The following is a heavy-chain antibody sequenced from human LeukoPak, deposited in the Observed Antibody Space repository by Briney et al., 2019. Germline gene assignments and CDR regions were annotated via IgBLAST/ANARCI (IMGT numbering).Heavy chain of an antibody. Sequence: ASVKVSCKASGYTLTGEDMHWVRQAPGHGLEWMGWINPNSGGTYYAQKFQGRVTMTRDTSISTAYMELSRLRSDDTAVYYCARTDRQYSSRWYYAFDIWGQGTTVTVSS. D-gene: IGHD6-13*01. J-gene: IGHJ3*02. CDR3: ARTDRQYSSRWYYAFDI. CDR2: INPNSGGT. V-gene: IGHV1-2*02. CDR1: GYTLTGED.